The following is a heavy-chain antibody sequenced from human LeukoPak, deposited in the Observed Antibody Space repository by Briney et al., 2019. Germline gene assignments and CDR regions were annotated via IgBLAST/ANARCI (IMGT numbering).Heavy chain of an antibody. CDR1: GFTFNNYA. D-gene: IGHD5-12*01. J-gene: IGHJ4*02. CDR3: AKDKGDSGYDSPVSFDS. CDR2: ISGGGETT. V-gene: IGHV3-23*01. Sequence: QAGGSLRLSCAASGFTFNNYAMNWVRQAPGKGLEWVSSISGGGETTYYADSAKGRFTISRDNSQNTLYLQMNSLRAEDTAVYYCAKDKGDSGYDSPVSFDSWGQGTLVTVSS.